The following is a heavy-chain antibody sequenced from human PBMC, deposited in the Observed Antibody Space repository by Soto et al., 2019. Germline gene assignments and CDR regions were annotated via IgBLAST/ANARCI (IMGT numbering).Heavy chain of an antibody. D-gene: IGHD2-8*01. V-gene: IGHV1-18*01. Sequence: QGQLVQSGPEAKKPGASVKVSCKASGYTFSRYGITWVRQAPGQGLEWMGWISGYNGDTKYAQKVQGRVTMTIDTSTYPAYMELRSATSDDTAIYYCAKNGQPPYYYYGMDAWGQGTTVTVSS. J-gene: IGHJ6*02. CDR3: AKNGQPPYYYYGMDA. CDR2: ISGYNGDT. CDR1: GYTFSRYG.